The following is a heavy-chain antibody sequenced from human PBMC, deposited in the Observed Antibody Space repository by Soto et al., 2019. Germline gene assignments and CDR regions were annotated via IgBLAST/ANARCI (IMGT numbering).Heavy chain of an antibody. Sequence: QVQLVQSGAEVKKPGASVKVSCKASGYTFTSYYMHWVRQAPGQGLEWMGIINPSGGSTNYAQKFQGRVTMTSDTSTSTVYMELSSLRSEDTAVYYCVRRSAAMASPFDCWGQGTLVTVSS. J-gene: IGHJ4*02. V-gene: IGHV1-46*01. CDR3: VRRSAAMASPFDC. D-gene: IGHD5-18*01. CDR1: GYTFTSYY. CDR2: INPSGGST.